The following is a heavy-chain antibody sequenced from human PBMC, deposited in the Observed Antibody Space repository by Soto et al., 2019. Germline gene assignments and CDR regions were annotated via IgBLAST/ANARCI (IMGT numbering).Heavy chain of an antibody. Sequence: SETLSLTCTVSGGSISSGSYFWAWVRQPPGKGLEWIGSAHYSGSTHYNPSLKSRVTMFVDTSKNQVSLKLRSVTAADTAVYYCATNGMPGKIWFDPWGLGTPVTVSS. CDR3: ATNGMPGKIWFDP. D-gene: IGHD1-1*01. CDR2: AHYSGST. V-gene: IGHV4-39*01. CDR1: GGSISSGSYF. J-gene: IGHJ5*02.